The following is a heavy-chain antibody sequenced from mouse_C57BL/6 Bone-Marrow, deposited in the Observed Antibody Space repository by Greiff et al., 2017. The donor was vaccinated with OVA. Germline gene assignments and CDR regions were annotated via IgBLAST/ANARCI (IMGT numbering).Heavy chain of an antibody. CDR2: LNPSSGYT. D-gene: IGHD1-1*01. CDR1: GYTFTSYW. J-gene: IGHJ4*01. V-gene: IGHV1-7*01. Sequence: QVQLQPSGAELAKPGASVKLSCKASGYTFTSYWMHWVKQRPGQGLGWIGYLNPSSGYTKYNQKFKDKATLTADKSSSTAYMQLSSLTYEDSAVYYCANYYDAFMDYWGQGTSVTVSS. CDR3: ANYYDAFMDY.